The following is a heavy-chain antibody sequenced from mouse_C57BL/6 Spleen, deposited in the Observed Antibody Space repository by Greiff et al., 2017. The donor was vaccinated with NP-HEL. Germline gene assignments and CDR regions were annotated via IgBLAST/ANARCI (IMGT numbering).Heavy chain of an antibody. CDR1: GYSFTGYF. J-gene: IGHJ4*01. D-gene: IGHD3-2*02. CDR3: ARYHSSGPYAMDY. CDR2: INPYNGDT. Sequence: DVKLQESGPELVKPGDSVKISCKASGYSFTGYFMNWVMQSHGKSLEWIGRINPYNGDTFYNQKFKGKATLTVDKSSSTAHMELRSLTSEDSAVYYCARYHSSGPYAMDYWGQGTSVTVSS. V-gene: IGHV1-20*01.